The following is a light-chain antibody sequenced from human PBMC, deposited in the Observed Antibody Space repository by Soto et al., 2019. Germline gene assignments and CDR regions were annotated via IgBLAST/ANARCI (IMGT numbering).Light chain of an antibody. V-gene: IGKV1-39*01. CDR2: AAS. CDR1: QSISSY. J-gene: IGKJ1*01. Sequence: DIQMTQSPSSLSASVGDRVTITCRASQSISSYLNWDQQKPGKAPKLLIYAASSLQSGVPSRFSGSGSGTDFTLTISSLQPEDFATYYCQQSYSTPWTLGQGTKVDI. CDR3: QQSYSTPWT.